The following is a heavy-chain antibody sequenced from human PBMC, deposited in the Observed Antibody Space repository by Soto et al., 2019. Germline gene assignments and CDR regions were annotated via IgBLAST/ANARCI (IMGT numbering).Heavy chain of an antibody. J-gene: IGHJ5*01. CDR2: INPSNVNT. V-gene: IGHV1-3*01. CDR3: AKDRRIPCFDS. CDR1: GYTFTNYD. Sequence: GASVKVSCKASGYTFTNYDIHWVRQAPGQGLEWMGWINPSNVNTAYSRKFQGRLTITRDTSSNTAYMELSSLISEDTAVYYCAKDRRIPCFDSWGQGTLVTVSS. D-gene: IGHD2-15*01.